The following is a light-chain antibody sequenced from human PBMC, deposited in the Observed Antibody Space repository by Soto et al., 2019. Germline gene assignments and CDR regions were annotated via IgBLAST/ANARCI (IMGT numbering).Light chain of an antibody. Sequence: EIQMTQSPSSLSASVGDRVTITCRASQSSSTYLNWYQQKVGEAPKLLLYAASSLQRGVPSRFSGSGSGTDFTLTISSLQPEDFATYYCQQSYSTPRTFGQGTKLEIK. V-gene: IGKV1-39*01. CDR1: QSSSTY. CDR2: AAS. CDR3: QQSYSTPRT. J-gene: IGKJ2*02.